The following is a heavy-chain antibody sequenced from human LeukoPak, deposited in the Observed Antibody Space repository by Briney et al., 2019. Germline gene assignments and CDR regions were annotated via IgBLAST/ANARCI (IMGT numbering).Heavy chain of an antibody. D-gene: IGHD4-17*01. V-gene: IGHV3-9*01. CDR1: GFTFDDYA. CDR2: ISWNSGSI. Sequence: PGGSLRLSCAASGFTFDDYAMPWVRRAPGKGLEWVSGISWNSGSIGYADSVKGRFTISRGNAKNSLYLQMNSLRAEDTALYYCAKDDYGDYGHFDYWGQGTLVTVSS. J-gene: IGHJ4*02. CDR3: AKDDYGDYGHFDY.